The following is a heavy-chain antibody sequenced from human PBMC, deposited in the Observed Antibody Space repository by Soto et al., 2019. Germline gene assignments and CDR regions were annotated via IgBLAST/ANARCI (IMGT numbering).Heavy chain of an antibody. CDR3: ARWAATGAFDY. V-gene: IGHV4-59*01. Sequence: SATLSLTYTVSGSSISSYYWSWIRQPPGKVLEWIGYIYYSGSTSCNPSLKSRVTISVDTPKNKFSLKLSSVTAADTAVYYCARWAATGAFDYWGQGTLVTVSS. J-gene: IGHJ4*02. CDR1: GSSISSYY. D-gene: IGHD2-15*01. CDR2: IYYSGST.